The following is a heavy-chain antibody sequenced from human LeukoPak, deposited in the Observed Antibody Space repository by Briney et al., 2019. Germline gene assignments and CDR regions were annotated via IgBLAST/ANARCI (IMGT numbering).Heavy chain of an antibody. CDR1: GFTFSSYS. J-gene: IGHJ4*02. CDR3: ARGEGLVSSDY. V-gene: IGHV3-21*01. Sequence: GGSLRLSCAASGFTFSSYSMNWVRQAPGKGLEWVSSISSSSSYIYYADSVKGRFTISRDNAKNSLYLQMNSLRAEDTAAYYCARGEGLVSSDYWGQGTLVTVSS. D-gene: IGHD6-6*01. CDR2: ISSSSSYI.